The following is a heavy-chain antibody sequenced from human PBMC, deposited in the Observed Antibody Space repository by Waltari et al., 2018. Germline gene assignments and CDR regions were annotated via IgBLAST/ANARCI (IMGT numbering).Heavy chain of an antibody. J-gene: IGHJ4*02. Sequence: QVQLQESGPGLVKPSETLSLTCPVSGGSLSSFHWSWIRQPPGKGREWIGYIYSSGSTNYNPSLKSRVIISVDTSKNQFSLKVRSMTAADTAVYYCARDRGYQDYWGQGTLVTVSS. CDR3: ARDRGYQDY. CDR1: GGSLSSFH. V-gene: IGHV4-59*01. D-gene: IGHD3-10*01. CDR2: IYSSGST.